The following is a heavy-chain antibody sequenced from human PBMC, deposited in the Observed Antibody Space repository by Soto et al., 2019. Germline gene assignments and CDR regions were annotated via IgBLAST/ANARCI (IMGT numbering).Heavy chain of an antibody. J-gene: IGHJ4*02. V-gene: IGHV4-30-4*01. CDR3: ARDRGTSPDFFDS. Sequence: SETLSLTCTFSGGSIDRYYYYWTWIRQRPGKGLEWIGYIYSSGRTSYNPSLESRLTISIDTSKNQFSLHLNSVSAADPAVYFCARDRGTSPDFFDSWGQGTLGTXSS. D-gene: IGHD5-12*01. CDR1: GGSIDRYYYY. CDR2: IYSSGRT.